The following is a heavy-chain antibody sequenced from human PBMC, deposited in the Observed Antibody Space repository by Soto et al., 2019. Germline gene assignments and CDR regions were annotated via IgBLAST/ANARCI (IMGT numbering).Heavy chain of an antibody. Sequence: QVQLQQWGAGLLKPSETLSLTCAVYGGSFSGYYWSWIRQPPGKGLEWIGEIDHSGSTNYNPSLKKRVTKSVAKSTNQYSLKLSYVTVADTAVFYGARGNFSIFGVCSMTFSSGFYPRGQGTLGTVSS. CDR3: ARGNFSIFGVCSMTFSSGFYP. J-gene: IGHJ5*02. CDR1: GGSFSGYY. D-gene: IGHD3-3*01. CDR2: IDHSGST. V-gene: IGHV4-34*01.